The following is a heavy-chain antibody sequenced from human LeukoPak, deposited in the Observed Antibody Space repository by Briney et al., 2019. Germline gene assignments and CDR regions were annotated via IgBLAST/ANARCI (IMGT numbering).Heavy chain of an antibody. J-gene: IGHJ4*02. Sequence: ASVKVSCKTSGYTFTTYGISWVRQAPGQGLEWMGWISVYNGKTNYTQKLQGRVSMTTDTSTSTAYMELRSLRSDDTAVYYCARDGPLYFDYWGQGTLVTVSS. V-gene: IGHV1-18*01. CDR2: ISVYNGKT. CDR1: GYTFTTYG. CDR3: ARDGPLYFDY.